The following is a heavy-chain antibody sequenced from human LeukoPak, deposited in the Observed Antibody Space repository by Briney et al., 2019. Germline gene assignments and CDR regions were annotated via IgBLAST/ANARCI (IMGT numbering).Heavy chain of an antibody. CDR2: IYPGDSDT. CDR1: GYSFTSYW. V-gene: IGHV5-51*01. J-gene: IGHJ4*02. CDR3: ARERPYCSGGSCSKAFDY. Sequence: RGESLKISCKGSGYSFTSYWIGWVRQMPGKGLEWMGIIYPGDSDTRYSPSFQGQVTISADKSISTAYLQWSSLKASDTAMYYCARERPYCSGGSCSKAFDYWGQGTLVTVSS. D-gene: IGHD2-15*01.